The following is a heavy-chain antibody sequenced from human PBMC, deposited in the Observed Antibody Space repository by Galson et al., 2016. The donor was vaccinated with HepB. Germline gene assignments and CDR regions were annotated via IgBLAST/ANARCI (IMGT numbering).Heavy chain of an antibody. J-gene: IGHJ4*02. CDR3: ARDQHGSYMPH. V-gene: IGHV4-61*01. Sequence: LSLTCTVSGGSLSSDNYFWSWVRQPPGKGLEWIGFIQDTGNTNCNPSLKSRVTISIDRSKNQFSLKLSSVTAADTAVYYCARDQHGSYMPHWGLGTLVTVSS. CDR2: IQDTGNT. D-gene: IGHD1-26*01. CDR1: GGSLSSDNYF.